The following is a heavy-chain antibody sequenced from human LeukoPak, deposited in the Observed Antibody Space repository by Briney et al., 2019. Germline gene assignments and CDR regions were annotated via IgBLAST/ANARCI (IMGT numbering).Heavy chain of an antibody. CDR1: GGSISSGSYY. V-gene: IGHV4-61*02. J-gene: IGHJ4*02. D-gene: IGHD3-22*01. CDR3: ARSGIHSSGYYWGLGFEGAYYFDY. CDR2: IYTSGST. Sequence: SETLSLTCTVSGGSISSGSYYWSWIRQPAGTGLEWIGRIYTSGSTNYNPSLKSRVTISVDTSKNQFSLKLSSVTAADTAVYYCARSGIHSSGYYWGLGFEGAYYFDYWGQGTLVTVSS.